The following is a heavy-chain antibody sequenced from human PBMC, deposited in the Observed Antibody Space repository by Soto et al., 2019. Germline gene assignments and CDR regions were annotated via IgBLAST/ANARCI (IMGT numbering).Heavy chain of an antibody. CDR3: ARVSVDGPE. V-gene: IGHV1-2*02. J-gene: IGHJ4*02. CDR1: GPTFITYF. D-gene: IGHD5-12*01. Sequence: QLQLVQSGAQVTKPGASVKVSCRISGPTFITYFIHWVRQAPGQGLEWMGWIDPKSGGTTYEQKCRGRVTMTRDTSINTAYMDLNRLTSDDTAMYYCARVSVDGPEWGQGTLITVSS. CDR2: IDPKSGGT.